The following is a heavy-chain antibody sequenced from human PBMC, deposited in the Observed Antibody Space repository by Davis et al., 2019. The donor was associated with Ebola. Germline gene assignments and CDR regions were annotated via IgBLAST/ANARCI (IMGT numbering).Heavy chain of an antibody. CDR1: GGSFSGYY. Sequence: SETLSLTCAVYGGSFSGYYWSWIRQPPGKGLEWIGEINHSGSTNYNPSLKSRITISVDTSKNQFSLKLSSVTAADTAVYYCARHKGGTYGTVTDYYYYGMDVWGQGTTVTVSS. V-gene: IGHV4-34*01. CDR3: ARHKGGTYGTVTDYYYYGMDV. CDR2: INHSGST. D-gene: IGHD4-11*01. J-gene: IGHJ6*02.